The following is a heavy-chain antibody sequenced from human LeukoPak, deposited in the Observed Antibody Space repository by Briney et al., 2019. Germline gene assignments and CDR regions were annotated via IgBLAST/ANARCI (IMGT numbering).Heavy chain of an antibody. D-gene: IGHD5-12*01. Sequence: SETLSLTCTVSGGSISSYSWNWIRQSPGKGLEWIGRVYHSGSINYNPSLKSRVTISVDTSKNQFSLNLSSVTAADTAVYCVSSYGGYVLDYWGQGTLVIVSS. CDR3: SSYGGYVLDY. CDR1: GGSISSYS. V-gene: IGHV4-59*01. J-gene: IGHJ4*02. CDR2: VYHSGSI.